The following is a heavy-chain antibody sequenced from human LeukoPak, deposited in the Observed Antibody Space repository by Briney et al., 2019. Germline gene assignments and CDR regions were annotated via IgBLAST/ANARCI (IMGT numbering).Heavy chain of an antibody. CDR3: ARDGYGSGHRSPLDY. CDR2: IYYSGST. V-gene: IGHV4-39*07. J-gene: IGHJ4*02. D-gene: IGHD3-10*01. Sequence: PSETLSLTCTVSGGSISTSSYYWAWIRQPPGKGLEWIGNIYYSGSTYYKPSLKSRVTISVDTSKNQFSLKLSSVTAADTAVYYCARDGYGSGHRSPLDYWGQGTLVTVSS. CDR1: GGSISTSSYY.